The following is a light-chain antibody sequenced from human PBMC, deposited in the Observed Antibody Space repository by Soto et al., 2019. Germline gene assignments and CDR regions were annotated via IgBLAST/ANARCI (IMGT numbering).Light chain of an antibody. V-gene: IGLV2-8*01. CDR1: SSDVGGYNY. CDR3: SSYTGGNTPVL. CDR2: EVS. J-gene: IGLJ2*01. Sequence: QSALTQPPSVSGSLGQSVTISCTGTSSDVGGYNYVSWYQQHPGKAPKLMIYEVSKRPSGVPDRFSGSKSGNTASLTVSGLQADDEADYFCSSYTGGNTPVLFGGGTKLSVL.